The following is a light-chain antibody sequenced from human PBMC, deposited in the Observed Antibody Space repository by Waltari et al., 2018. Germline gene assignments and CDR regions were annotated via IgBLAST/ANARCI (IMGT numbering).Light chain of an antibody. CDR3: NSYAGNNWV. CDR2: EVN. J-gene: IGLJ3*02. V-gene: IGLV2-8*01. Sequence: QSALTQPPSASGSPGQSVTISCTGTSSDVGGYNYVPWYQQYPGKAPKLMIYEVNKRPSGVPDRFSGSKSGNTASLTVSGLQAEDEADYYCNSYAGNNWVFGGGTKLTVL. CDR1: SSDVGGYNY.